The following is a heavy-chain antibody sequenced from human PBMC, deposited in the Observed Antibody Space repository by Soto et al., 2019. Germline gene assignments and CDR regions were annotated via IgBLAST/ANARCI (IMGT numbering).Heavy chain of an antibody. CDR2: IYYSGST. J-gene: IGHJ6*02. Sequence: PSETLSLTCTVSGGSISSYYWSWIRQPPGKGLEWIGYIYYSGSTNYNPSLKSRVTISVDTSKNQFSLKLSSVTAADTAVYYCARDLAAAGIVRGMDVWGQGTTVTVSS. V-gene: IGHV4-59*01. CDR3: ARDLAAAGIVRGMDV. D-gene: IGHD6-13*01. CDR1: GGSISSYY.